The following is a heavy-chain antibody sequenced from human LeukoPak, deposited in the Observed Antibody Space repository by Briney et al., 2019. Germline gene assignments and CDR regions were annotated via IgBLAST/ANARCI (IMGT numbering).Heavy chain of an antibody. D-gene: IGHD3-10*01. V-gene: IGHV3-15*01. CDR1: GFTFSNAW. J-gene: IGHJ4*02. Sequence: GGSLRLSCAASGFTFSNAWMSWVRQAPGKGLEWVGRIRSKTDGGTTDYAAPVKGRFTISRDDSKNTLYLQMNSLKTEDTAVYYCLRDWYGSGSYWQIRESYFDYWGQGTLVTVSS. CDR2: IRSKTDGGTT. CDR3: LRDWYGSGSYWQIRESYFDY.